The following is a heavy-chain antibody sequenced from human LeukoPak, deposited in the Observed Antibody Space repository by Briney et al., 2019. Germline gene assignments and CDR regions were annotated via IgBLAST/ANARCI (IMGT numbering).Heavy chain of an antibody. D-gene: IGHD5-12*01. CDR1: GFTFDSYA. V-gene: IGHV3-30*04. J-gene: IGHJ4*02. CDR2: ISFDGSNR. CDR3: ARDQLAYSGYDTLFAY. Sequence: GGSLRLSCAASGFTFDSYAIHWVRQAPGKGLEWVAVISFDGSNRFYADSVKGRFSISRDNSKKTLYLQMNSLRVEDSAVYFCARDQLAYSGYDTLFAYWGQGTLVTVSS.